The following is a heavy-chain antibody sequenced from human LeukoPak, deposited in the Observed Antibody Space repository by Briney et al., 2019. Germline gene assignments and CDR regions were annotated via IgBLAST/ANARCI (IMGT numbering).Heavy chain of an antibody. Sequence: AAVKVSCKASGYTFTGYYMHWVRQAPGQGLEWMGWINPNSGGTNYAQKFQGRVTMTRDTSISTAYMELSRLRSDDMAVYYCARSRGGRSFDYWGQGTLVTVSS. J-gene: IGHJ4*02. D-gene: IGHD2-15*01. V-gene: IGHV1-2*02. CDR3: ARSRGGRSFDY. CDR2: INPNSGGT. CDR1: GYTFTGYY.